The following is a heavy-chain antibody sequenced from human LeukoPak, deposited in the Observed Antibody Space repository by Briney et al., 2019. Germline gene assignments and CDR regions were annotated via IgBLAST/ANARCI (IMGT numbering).Heavy chain of an antibody. V-gene: IGHV3-23*01. CDR1: GFTVSSNY. Sequence: GGSLRLSCAASGFTVSSNYMSWVRQAPGKGLEWVSAISGSGGSTYYADSVKGRFTISRDNSKNTLYLQMNSLRAEDTAVYYCAKIAAAGTNWFDPWGQGTLVTVSS. CDR3: AKIAAAGTNWFDP. CDR2: ISGSGGST. J-gene: IGHJ5*02. D-gene: IGHD6-13*01.